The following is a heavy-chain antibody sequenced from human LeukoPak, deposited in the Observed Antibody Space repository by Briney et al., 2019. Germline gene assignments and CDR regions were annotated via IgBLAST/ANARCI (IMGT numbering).Heavy chain of an antibody. D-gene: IGHD1-26*01. CDR3: ARDRESSPWELLLDY. Sequence: SETLSLTCAVSGYSIRSGYYWAWIRQPPGKGLEWIGSLHHTRSTYYNPSVKSRVSMSVDRSNNNFSLKLSTVTASDTAVYYCARDRESSPWELLLDYWGQGILVTVSS. CDR2: LHHTRST. J-gene: IGHJ4*02. V-gene: IGHV4-38-2*02. CDR1: GYSIRSGYY.